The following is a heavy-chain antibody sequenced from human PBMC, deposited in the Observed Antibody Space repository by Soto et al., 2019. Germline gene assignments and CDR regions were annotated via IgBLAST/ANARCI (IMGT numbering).Heavy chain of an antibody. J-gene: IGHJ6*02. CDR1: GFTFSSYD. V-gene: IGHV3-13*01. CDR2: IGTAGDT. CDR3: ARERSIAVAGEDYGMDV. Sequence: LRLSCAASGFTFSSYDMHWVRQATGKGLEWVSAIGTAGDTYYPGSVKGRFTISRENAKNSLYLQMNSLRAGDTAVYYCARERSIAVAGEDYGMDVWGQGTTVTVSS. D-gene: IGHD6-19*01.